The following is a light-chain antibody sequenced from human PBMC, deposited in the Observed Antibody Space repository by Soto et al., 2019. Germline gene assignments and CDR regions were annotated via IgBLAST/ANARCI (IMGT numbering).Light chain of an antibody. CDR1: QSISSY. J-gene: IGKJ4*01. CDR2: AAS. V-gene: IGKV1-39*01. CDR3: QQVNSYPLT. Sequence: DIHMTQSPSSLSASVVDRVTITFLASQSISSYFDWYQQKPGKAPKLLIYAASNLQSGVPSRFSGSGSGTDFTLTINSLQPEDFATYYCQQVNSYPLTFGGGTKVDIK.